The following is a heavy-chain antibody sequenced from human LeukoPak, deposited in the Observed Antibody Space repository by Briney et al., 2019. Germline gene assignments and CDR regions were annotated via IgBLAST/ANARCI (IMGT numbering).Heavy chain of an antibody. J-gene: IGHJ3*02. CDR3: ARAVYCGGDCCSGAFDI. Sequence: SETLSLTCTVSGGSISSYYWSWIRQPPGKGLEWIGYIYYSGSTNYNPSLKSRVTISVDTPKNQFSLKLSSVTAADTAVYYCARAVYCGGDCCSGAFDIWGQGTMVTVSS. CDR2: IYYSGST. D-gene: IGHD2-21*02. V-gene: IGHV4-59*01. CDR1: GGSISSYY.